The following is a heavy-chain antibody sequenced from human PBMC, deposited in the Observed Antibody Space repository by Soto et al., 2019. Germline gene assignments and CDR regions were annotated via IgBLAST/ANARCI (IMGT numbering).Heavy chain of an antibody. CDR3: ASYYVWGSYRYIPYFDY. Sequence: SETLSLTCTVSGGSVSSGSYYWSWIRQPPGKGLEWIGDIYYSGSTNYNPSLKSRVTISVDTSKKQFSLKLSSVTAADTAVYYCASYYVWGSYRYIPYFDYWGQGTLVTVSS. V-gene: IGHV4-61*01. CDR1: GGSVSSGSYY. CDR2: IYYSGST. D-gene: IGHD3-16*02. J-gene: IGHJ4*02.